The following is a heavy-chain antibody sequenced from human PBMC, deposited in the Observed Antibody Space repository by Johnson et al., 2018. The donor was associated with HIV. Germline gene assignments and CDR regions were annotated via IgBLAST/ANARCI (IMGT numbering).Heavy chain of an antibody. CDR2: IYSGGST. V-gene: IGHV3-66*02. Sequence: VQLVESGGGLVQPGGSLRLSCAASGFTVSSNYMSWVRQAPGKGLEWVSVIYSGGSTYYADSVKGRFTISRDNAKNTLYLQMNSLRAEDTAVYYCATGAFEWLGDDFDIWGPGTMVTVSS. J-gene: IGHJ3*02. CDR1: GFTVSSNY. D-gene: IGHD3-3*01. CDR3: ATGAFEWLGDDFDI.